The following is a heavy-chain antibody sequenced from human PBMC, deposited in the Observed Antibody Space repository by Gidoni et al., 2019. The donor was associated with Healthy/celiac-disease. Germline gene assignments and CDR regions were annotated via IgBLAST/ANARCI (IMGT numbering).Heavy chain of an antibody. CDR2: IYSGGST. V-gene: IGHV3-66*01. CDR3: ARAPFTPRRYCSGGSCYSEYYFDY. CDR1: GFTVRSNY. D-gene: IGHD2-15*01. J-gene: IGHJ4*02. Sequence: EVQLVESGGGLVKPGGSLRLSCAASGFTVRSNYMSWVRPAPGKGLEWVSVIYSGGSTDYADSVKGRFTISRDNSKNTLYLQMNSLRAEDTAVYYCARAPFTPRRYCSGGSCYSEYYFDYWGQGTLVTVSS.